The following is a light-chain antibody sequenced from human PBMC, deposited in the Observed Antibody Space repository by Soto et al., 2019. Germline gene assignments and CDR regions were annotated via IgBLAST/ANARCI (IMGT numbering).Light chain of an antibody. CDR1: QTISIW. CDR3: QQYNSFPWQ. CDR2: KES. Sequence: DFQMTQSPSALSASVGDRVTITCRASQTISIWLAWYQQKPGKAPKLLISKESSLERWVPSRFSGSGSATDFTLPINSLQTDDVPTYYCQQYNSFPWQFGQGTTVEI. J-gene: IGKJ1*01. V-gene: IGKV1-5*03.